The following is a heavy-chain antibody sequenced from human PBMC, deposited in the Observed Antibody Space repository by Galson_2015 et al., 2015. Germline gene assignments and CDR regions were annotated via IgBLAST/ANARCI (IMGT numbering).Heavy chain of an antibody. D-gene: IGHD3-9*01. Sequence: SVKVSCKASGNIFTRYSISWVRQAPGQGLEWMGGISSHNGNTNYAQNLQGRVTITTDTSTSTAYMELTSLGSDDTTVYYCARGASPLPGYLKSDWFDLWGQGTLVTVSS. J-gene: IGHJ5*02. CDR2: ISSHNGNT. CDR1: GNIFTRYS. CDR3: ARGASPLPGYLKSDWFDL. V-gene: IGHV1-18*01.